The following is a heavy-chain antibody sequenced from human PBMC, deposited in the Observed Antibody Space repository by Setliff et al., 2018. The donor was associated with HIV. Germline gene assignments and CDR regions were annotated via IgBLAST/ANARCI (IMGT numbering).Heavy chain of an antibody. D-gene: IGHD6-19*01. CDR1: GYSFTSYW. CDR3: ARLGEQWLGGGYYYYMDV. Sequence: PGESLKISCKGSGYSFTSYWIGWVRQMPGKGLEWTGIIYPGDSDTRYSPSFQGQVTISADKSISTAYLQWSSLKASDTAMYYCARLGEQWLGGGYYYYMDVWGKGTMVTVSS. V-gene: IGHV5-51*01. J-gene: IGHJ6*03. CDR2: IYPGDSDT.